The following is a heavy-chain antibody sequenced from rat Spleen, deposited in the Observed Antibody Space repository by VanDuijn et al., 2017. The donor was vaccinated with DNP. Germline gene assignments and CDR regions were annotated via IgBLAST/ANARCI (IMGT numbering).Heavy chain of an antibody. CDR1: GFTFNNYW. J-gene: IGHJ2*01. Sequence: EVQLVESGGGLVQPGRSLKLSCAASGFTFNNYWMTWVRQAPTKGLELVAYISPGGGTIYYRDSVRGRFTISRDYAKSTLYLQMNSLRSEDTATYYCTRDDPLQCLDYWGQGVMVTVSS. D-gene: IGHD1-1*01. CDR2: ISPGGGTI. V-gene: IGHV5-27*01. CDR3: TRDDPLQCLDY.